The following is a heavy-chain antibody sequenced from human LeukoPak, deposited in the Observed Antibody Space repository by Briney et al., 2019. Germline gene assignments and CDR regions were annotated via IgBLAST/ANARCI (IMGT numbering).Heavy chain of an antibody. CDR1: GFSFSGSA. J-gene: IGHJ4*02. Sequence: GGSLRLSCAASGFSFSGSAMHWAPQACGKGREEGGRIRSKSNSYATAYAALVNGRFTISRNDSKNTAYLQLNSLKTEDTAVYYCTSPKRYGDYGNDYWGQGTLVTVSS. D-gene: IGHD4-17*01. CDR2: IRSKSNSYAT. CDR3: TSPKRYGDYGNDY. V-gene: IGHV3-73*01.